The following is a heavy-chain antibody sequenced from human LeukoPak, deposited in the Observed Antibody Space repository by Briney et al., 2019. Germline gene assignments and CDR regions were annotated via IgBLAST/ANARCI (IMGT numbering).Heavy chain of an antibody. CDR1: GFTLSSYE. V-gene: IGHV3-48*03. J-gene: IGHJ4*02. CDR2: ISSTGATM. CDR3: ARNRGDPSYFDY. D-gene: IGHD4-17*01. Sequence: GGSLRLSCAASGFTLSSYEMNWVRQAPGKGLEWVSFISSTGATMYYADSVQGRFTISRDNAKNSLHLQLNSLRAEDTAVYYCARNRGDPSYFDYWGQGTLVTVSS.